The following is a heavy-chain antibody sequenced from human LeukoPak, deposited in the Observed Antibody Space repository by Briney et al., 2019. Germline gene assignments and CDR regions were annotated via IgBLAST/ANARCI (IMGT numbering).Heavy chain of an antibody. D-gene: IGHD3-3*01. CDR1: GFTFGSCA. V-gene: IGHV3-64*02. Sequence: GGSLRLSCAASGFTFGSCAMHWVRQAPGKGLEYVSAVSSNGGGTYYADSVKGRFTISRDNSKNTLYLQMGSLRAEHMAVYYCARGPIFGVVITPYYFDYWGQGTLVTVSS. CDR2: VSSNGGGT. J-gene: IGHJ4*02. CDR3: ARGPIFGVVITPYYFDY.